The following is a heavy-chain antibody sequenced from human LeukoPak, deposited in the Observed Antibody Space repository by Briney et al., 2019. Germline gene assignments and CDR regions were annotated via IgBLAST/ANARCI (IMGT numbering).Heavy chain of an antibody. CDR2: ISYDGSNK. D-gene: IGHD3-10*01. J-gene: IGHJ4*02. V-gene: IGHV3-30*18. CDR3: VNGKRGDSAEFGY. CDR1: GFTFSSYG. Sequence: GGSLRLSCAASGFTFSSYGMHWVRQAPGKGLEWVAVISYDGSNKYYADSVKGRFTISRDNSKNTLYLQMNSLRAEDTAVYYCVNGKRGDSAEFGYWGQGTLVTVSS.